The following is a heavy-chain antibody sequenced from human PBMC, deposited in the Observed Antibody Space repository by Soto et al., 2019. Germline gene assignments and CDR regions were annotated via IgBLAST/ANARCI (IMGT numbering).Heavy chain of an antibody. J-gene: IGHJ4*02. CDR2: IKGDGSEK. V-gene: IGHV3-7*01. CDR1: RFTFGSYW. D-gene: IGHD3-10*01. CDR3: AGGFPPDF. Sequence: EVLLVESGGGLVQPGGSLTLSCAASRFTFGSYWMNWVRQAPGKGLEWVANIKGDGSEKYYVDSVEGRFTISRDNTKNPIELQKNRLKVEDTAVYYCAGGFPPDFWGQGTLVTVSS.